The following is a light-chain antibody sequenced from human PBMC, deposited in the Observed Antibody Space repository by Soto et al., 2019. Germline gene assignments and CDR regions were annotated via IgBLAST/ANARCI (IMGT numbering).Light chain of an antibody. V-gene: IGKV1-39*01. CDR1: QSISIY. CDR2: AAS. J-gene: IGKJ3*01. Sequence: DIQMTQSPSSLSASIGDRVTITCRASQSISIYLNWYQQKPGKAPKLLIYAASSLQSGVPSRFSGSGSGTDFTLTISSLQPEDFATYYCQQSYNALFTFGPGTKVDIK. CDR3: QQSYNALFT.